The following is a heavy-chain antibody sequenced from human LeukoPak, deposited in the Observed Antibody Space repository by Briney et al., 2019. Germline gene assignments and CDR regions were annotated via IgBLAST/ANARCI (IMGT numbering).Heavy chain of an antibody. CDR1: GGSISSSSYY. J-gene: IGHJ6*03. V-gene: IGHV4-39*07. D-gene: IGHD6-13*01. Sequence: PSETLSLTCTVSGGSISSSSYYWGWIRQPPGKGLEWIGSIYYSGSTYYNPSLKSRVTISVDTSKNQFSLKLSSVAAADTAVYYCARDAEQLPDYYYMDVWGKGTTVTVSS. CDR2: IYYSGST. CDR3: ARDAEQLPDYYYMDV.